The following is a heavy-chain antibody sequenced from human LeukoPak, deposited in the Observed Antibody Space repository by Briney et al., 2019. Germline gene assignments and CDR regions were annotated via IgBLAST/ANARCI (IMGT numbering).Heavy chain of an antibody. CDR3: AHLGGSYTFDY. J-gene: IGHJ4*02. CDR2: IDYDDDE. CDR1: GFSLTTSGMS. V-gene: IGHV2-70*11. D-gene: IGHD1-26*01. Sequence: SGPALVKPTQTLTLTCSFSGFSLTTSGMSVSWIRQPPGKALEWLARIDYDDDEYYNRPLKTRLTISKDTSKNQVVLTMTNVDPVDTATYYCAHLGGSYTFDYWGQGTLVTVSS.